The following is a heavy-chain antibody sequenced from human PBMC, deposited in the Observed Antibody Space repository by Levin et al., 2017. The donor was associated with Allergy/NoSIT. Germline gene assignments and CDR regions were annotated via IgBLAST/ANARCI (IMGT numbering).Heavy chain of an antibody. CDR1: GGTFSSYA. D-gene: IGHD6-13*01. J-gene: IGHJ6*02. Sequence: SVKVSCKASGGTFSSYAISWVRQAPGQGLEWMGGIIPIFGTANYAQKFQGRVTITADESTSTAYMELSSLRSEDTAVYYCARDWPDSIAAVDGMDGWGQGTTVTVSS. V-gene: IGHV1-69*13. CDR2: IIPIFGTA. CDR3: ARDWPDSIAAVDGMDG.